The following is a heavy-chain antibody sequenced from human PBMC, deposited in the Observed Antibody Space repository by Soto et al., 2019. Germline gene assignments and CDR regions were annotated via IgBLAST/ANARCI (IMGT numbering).Heavy chain of an antibody. CDR2: ISTKLGNI. Sequence: VQLVQSGAEVKKPGASLKVSCKASGYSFTSFGITWVRQAPGQGLEWMGWISTKLGNINYAPKLQGRVTVTTDTTTGTAYMELRSLRSDDTAVYYCARGGDYGDCGYLDAWGQGTLVTVSS. V-gene: IGHV1-18*04. CDR3: ARGGDYGDCGYLDA. CDR1: GYSFTSFG. J-gene: IGHJ5*02. D-gene: IGHD4-17*01.